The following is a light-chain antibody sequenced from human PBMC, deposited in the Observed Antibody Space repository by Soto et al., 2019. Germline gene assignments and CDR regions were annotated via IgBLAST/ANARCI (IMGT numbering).Light chain of an antibody. Sequence: EIVLTQSPGTLSLSPGERASRSCRASQSVNSKYLAWYQQKPGQAPRLVIYGASNRATGLPDRFSGSGSGTDFTLTISRLEPEDFAFYYCHHYGSSFGGGTRVEF. V-gene: IGKV3-20*01. CDR1: QSVNSKY. CDR2: GAS. J-gene: IGKJ4*01. CDR3: HHYGSS.